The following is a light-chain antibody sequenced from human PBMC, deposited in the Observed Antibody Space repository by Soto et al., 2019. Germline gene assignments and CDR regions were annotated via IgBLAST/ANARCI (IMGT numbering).Light chain of an antibody. V-gene: IGLV2-14*01. Sequence: QSVLSQPASMSGSPGQSITIPCTGASSDIGLYNYVSWYQHHPGKAPKLLISEVNVRPSGLSDRFSASKAGNTASLTISGLQPEDEAYYYCSSLSTTSTPIVFGSGKRSP. CDR3: SSLSTTSTPIV. CDR2: EVN. J-gene: IGLJ1*01. CDR1: SSDIGLYNY.